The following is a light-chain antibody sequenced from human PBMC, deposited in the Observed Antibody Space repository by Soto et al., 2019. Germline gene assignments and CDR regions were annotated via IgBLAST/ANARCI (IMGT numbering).Light chain of an antibody. CDR3: QQYGGSPAT. CDR2: RAS. Sequence: EIVLTQSPGTLSLSPGERATLSCRASQSVRDNYLAWYQQRPGQAPRLLIYRASSRATGIPDRFSGSGSGTDFTLTSSRLEPEDFVVYYCQQYGGSPATFGQGTRLEIK. CDR1: QSVRDNY. J-gene: IGKJ5*01. V-gene: IGKV3-20*01.